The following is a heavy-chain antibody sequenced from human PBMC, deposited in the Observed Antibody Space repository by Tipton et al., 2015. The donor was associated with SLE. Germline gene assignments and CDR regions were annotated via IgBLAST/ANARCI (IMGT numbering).Heavy chain of an antibody. Sequence: GSLRLSCVASGFTFTCCGVGWVRQAPGKGLAWVSGIANTGGSASYADSVKGRFTISRDNSKNTLYLQMNGLRADDTAVYYCASRVGVNTGIDSWGQGTLVTVSS. J-gene: IGHJ5*01. CDR1: GFTFTCCG. CDR2: IANTGGSA. V-gene: IGHV3-23*01. CDR3: ASRVGVNTGIDS. D-gene: IGHD1-26*01.